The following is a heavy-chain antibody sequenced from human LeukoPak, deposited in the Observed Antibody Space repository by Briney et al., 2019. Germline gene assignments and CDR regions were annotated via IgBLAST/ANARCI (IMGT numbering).Heavy chain of an antibody. V-gene: IGHV4-31*03. CDR2: IYYSVST. Sequence: SQTLSLTCTVSGGSISSGGYYWSWIRQHPGKGLEWIGYIYYSVSTYYNPSLKSRVTISVDTSKNQFSLKLRSVTAADAAVYYCARGHIVATLTYYYYYGMDVWGQGTTVPVSS. J-gene: IGHJ6*02. CDR1: GGSISSGGYY. CDR3: ARGHIVATLTYYYYYGMDV. D-gene: IGHD5-12*01.